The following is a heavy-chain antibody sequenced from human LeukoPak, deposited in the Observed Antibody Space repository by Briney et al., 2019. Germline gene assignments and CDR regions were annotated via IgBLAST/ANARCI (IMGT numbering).Heavy chain of an antibody. V-gene: IGHV3-23*01. J-gene: IGHJ4*03. CDR2: ISGNGRDT. D-gene: IGHD5-24*01. CDR1: GFIFRSFA. CDR3: TKDQEVATIGGYFDS. Sequence: PGGSLRFSCEGSGFIFRSFAVNWVRQVPGKGLEWVSSISGNGRDTYYADSVKGRFTISRDSPKNTLYLQMNSLLTDDTAVYYCTKDQEVATIGGYFDSWGQGALVTVSS.